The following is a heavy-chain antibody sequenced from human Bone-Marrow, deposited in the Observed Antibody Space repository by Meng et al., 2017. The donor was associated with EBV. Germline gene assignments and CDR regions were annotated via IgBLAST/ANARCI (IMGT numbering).Heavy chain of an antibody. Sequence: QGQLVQYGAGVKKPGASVKVSCKASGYTFTSYDINWVRQATGQGLEWMGWMNPNSGNIGYAQKFQGRVTMTRNTSISTAYMELSSLRSEDTAVYYCARGRLEARGYFDPWGQGTLVTVSS. CDR3: ARGRLEARGYFDP. J-gene: IGHJ5*02. D-gene: IGHD3-3*01. CDR2: MNPNSGNI. V-gene: IGHV1-8*01. CDR1: GYTFTSYD.